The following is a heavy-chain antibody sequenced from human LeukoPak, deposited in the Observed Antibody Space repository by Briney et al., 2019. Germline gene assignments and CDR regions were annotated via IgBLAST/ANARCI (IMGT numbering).Heavy chain of an antibody. V-gene: IGHV4-38-2*02. D-gene: IGHD2-15*01. Sequence: SETLSLTCTVSGYSISSGYYWGWIRQPPGKGLEWIGSIYHSGSTYYNPSLKSRVTISVDTSKNQFSLKLSSVTAADTAVYYCARERDSIDYWGQGTLVTVSS. CDR3: ARERDSIDY. CDR1: GYSISSGYY. CDR2: IYHSGST. J-gene: IGHJ4*02.